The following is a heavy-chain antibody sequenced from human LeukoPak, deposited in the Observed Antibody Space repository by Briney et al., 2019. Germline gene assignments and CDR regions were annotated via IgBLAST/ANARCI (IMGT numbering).Heavy chain of an antibody. V-gene: IGHV3-15*01. CDR3: TTDWDMVVVPAAITY. CDR1: GFTFSNAW. Sequence: PGGFLRLSCAASGFTFSNAWMSWVRQAPGKGLEWVGRIKSKTDGGTTAYAAPVKGTFTISRDNSKNKLYLQMHSLKTEDIAVYYCTTDWDMVVVPAAITYWGQGTLVTVSS. D-gene: IGHD2-2*01. J-gene: IGHJ4*02. CDR2: IKSKTDGGTT.